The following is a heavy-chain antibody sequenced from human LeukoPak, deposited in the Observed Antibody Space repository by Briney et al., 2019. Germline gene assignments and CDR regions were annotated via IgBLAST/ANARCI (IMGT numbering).Heavy chain of an antibody. Sequence: SGPTLVNPTQTLTLTCTFSGFSLSTSGMCVSWIRQPPGKALEWLALIDWDDDKYYSTSLKTRLTISKVTSKNQVVLTMTNMDPVDTATYYCARILECGYSYGNLDYWGQGTLVTVSS. J-gene: IGHJ4*02. V-gene: IGHV2-70*01. CDR1: GFSLSTSGMC. CDR3: ARILECGYSYGNLDY. CDR2: IDWDDDK. D-gene: IGHD5-18*01.